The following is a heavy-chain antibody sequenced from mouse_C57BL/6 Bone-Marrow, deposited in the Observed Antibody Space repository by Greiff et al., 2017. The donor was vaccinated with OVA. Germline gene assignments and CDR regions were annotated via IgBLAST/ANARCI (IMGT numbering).Heavy chain of an antibody. CDR2: IYPGDGDT. V-gene: IGHV1-80*01. J-gene: IGHJ2*01. D-gene: IGHD1-1*01. CDR1: GYAFSSYW. CDR3: TIYYYGSSYNY. Sequence: QVQLKESGAELVKPGASVKISCKASGYAFSSYWMNWVKQRPGKGLEWIGQIYPGDGDTNYNGKFKGKATLTADKSSSTAYLQLSSLTSEDTAVYYCTIYYYGSSYNYWGQGTTLTVSS.